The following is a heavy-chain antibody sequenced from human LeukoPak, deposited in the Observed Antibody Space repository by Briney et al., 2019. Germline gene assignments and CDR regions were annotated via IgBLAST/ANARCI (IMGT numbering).Heavy chain of an antibody. D-gene: IGHD5-12*01. V-gene: IGHV3-21*01. J-gene: IGHJ4*02. CDR1: GFTFSSYS. CDR2: ISSSSSYI. CDR3: ARVSGYSGYDYSPLDY. Sequence: GGSLRLFCAASGFTFSSYSMNWVRQAPGKGLEWVSSISSSSSYIYYADSVKGRFTISRDNAKNSLYLQMNSLRAEDTAVYYCARVSGYSGYDYSPLDYWGQGTLVTVSS.